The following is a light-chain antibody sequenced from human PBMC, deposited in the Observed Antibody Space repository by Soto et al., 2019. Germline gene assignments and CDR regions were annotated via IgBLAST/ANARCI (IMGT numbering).Light chain of an antibody. Sequence: EIVLTQSPATLSLSPGERATLSCRASQSVSSYLAWYQQKPGQAPRLFMYGASTRATGIPDRFSGSGSGTDFTLTISRLEPEDFAVYYCQQYAGSPWTFGQGTKVDI. CDR2: GAS. CDR3: QQYAGSPWT. CDR1: QSVSSY. J-gene: IGKJ1*01. V-gene: IGKV3-20*01.